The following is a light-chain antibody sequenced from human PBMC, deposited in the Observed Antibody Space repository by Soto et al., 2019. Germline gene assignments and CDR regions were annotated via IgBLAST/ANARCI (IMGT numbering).Light chain of an antibody. CDR3: MCYAGGNNWV. CDR1: SSDVGSYNR. V-gene: IGLV2-18*01. CDR2: EVN. Sequence: QSALTQPPSVSGSPGQSVTISCTGTSSDVGSYNRLSWYQQPPGTAPKLIMYEVNTRPSGVPDRFSGSKSGSTASLTISGLQAEDEADYYCMCYAGGNNWVFGGGTKLTVL. J-gene: IGLJ3*02.